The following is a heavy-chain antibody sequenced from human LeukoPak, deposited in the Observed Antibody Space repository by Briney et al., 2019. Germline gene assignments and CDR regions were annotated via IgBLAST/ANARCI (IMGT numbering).Heavy chain of an antibody. Sequence: GGSLRLSFAGSGFISSRYSMNWIRQAPGKGLEWVAHISGSGGTIYYADSVKGRFTISRDNAKNSLYLQMNSLRAEDTGVYYCSSSDPKTTNAFDIWGQGTMVTVSS. CDR1: GFISSRYS. CDR3: SSSDPKTTNAFDI. D-gene: IGHD1-1*01. J-gene: IGHJ3*02. CDR2: ISGSGGTI. V-gene: IGHV3-48*01.